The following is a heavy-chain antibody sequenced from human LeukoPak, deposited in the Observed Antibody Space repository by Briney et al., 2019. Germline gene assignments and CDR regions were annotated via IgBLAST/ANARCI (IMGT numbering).Heavy chain of an antibody. V-gene: IGHV3-33*03. CDR1: GFTFRTYG. J-gene: IGHJ1*01. Sequence: GWSLRLSCAASGFTFRTYGMYWVRQAPGKGLEWVAMIWNDGGKKNHADSAKGRFTISRDNSKDTLFLQMNSLRPEDTAVYYCAKGEFWTGQAEYFQHRGQGTLVTVSS. CDR3: AKGEFWTGQAEYFQH. CDR2: IWNDGGKK. D-gene: IGHD3/OR15-3a*01.